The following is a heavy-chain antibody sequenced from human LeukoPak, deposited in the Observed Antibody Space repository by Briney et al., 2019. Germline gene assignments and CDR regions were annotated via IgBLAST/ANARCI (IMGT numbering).Heavy chain of an antibody. Sequence: PGGSLRLSCAASGFTFSSYDMHWVRQATGKGLEWVSAIGTAGDTYYPGSVKGRSTISRENAKNSLYLQMNSLRAGDTAVYYCARRPRDYYDSSGTRVRNWYFDLWGRGTLVTVSS. CDR3: ARRPRDYYDSSGTRVRNWYFDL. D-gene: IGHD3-22*01. CDR2: IGTAGDT. CDR1: GFTFSSYD. J-gene: IGHJ2*01. V-gene: IGHV3-13*04.